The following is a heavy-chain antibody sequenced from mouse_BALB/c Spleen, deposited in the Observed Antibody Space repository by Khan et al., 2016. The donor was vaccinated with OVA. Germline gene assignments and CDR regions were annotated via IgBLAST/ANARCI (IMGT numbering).Heavy chain of an antibody. CDR2: IWSAGST. V-gene: IGHV2-2*03. J-gene: IGHJ3*01. Sequence: QVQLKQSGPGLVQPSQSLSITCTVSGFSLNNYSVHWVRQSPGKGLEWLGVIWSAGSTDYNAAFISRLTISTDNSRSQVFFKMNSLQSNDTAIYYCARMGYDYGRGALFAYWGQGTLVTVSA. CDR1: GFSLNNYS. D-gene: IGHD2-4*01. CDR3: ARMGYDYGRGALFAY.